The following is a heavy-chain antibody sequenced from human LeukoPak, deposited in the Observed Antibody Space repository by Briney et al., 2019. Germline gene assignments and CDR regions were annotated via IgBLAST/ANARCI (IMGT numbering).Heavy chain of an antibody. V-gene: IGHV4-39*01. CDR1: GGSISTGDYY. D-gene: IGHD7-27*01. CDR3: ARQLGRGLWTFDF. J-gene: IGHJ4*02. Sequence: SETLSLTCTVSGGSISTGDYYWGWIRQSPGKGLEWIGSIRYGGTTYYNPSLKSRVTLSVDTSKNQFSLKLSSVTPAADTTVYYCARQLGRGLWTFDFWGQGTLVTVSS. CDR2: IRYGGTT.